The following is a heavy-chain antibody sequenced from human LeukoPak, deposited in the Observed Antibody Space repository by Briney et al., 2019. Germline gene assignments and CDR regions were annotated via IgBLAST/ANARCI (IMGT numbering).Heavy chain of an antibody. CDR2: INYDGGEK. J-gene: IGHJ4*02. CDR1: GFTFDDYG. D-gene: IGHD6-13*01. V-gene: IGHV3-7*01. Sequence: PGGSLRLSCAASGFTFDDYGMSWVRQAPGKGLEWVANINYDGGEKYYVGSVKGRFTISRDNAKNSLYLQMNSLRAEDTAVYYCARYSSSWHYWGQGTLVTVSS. CDR3: ARYSSSWHY.